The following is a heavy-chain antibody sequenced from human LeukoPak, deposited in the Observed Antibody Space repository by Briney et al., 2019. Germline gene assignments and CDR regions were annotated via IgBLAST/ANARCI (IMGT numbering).Heavy chain of an antibody. CDR1: GFSFRDRY. Sequence: GGSLRLSCAATGFSFRDRYMSWIRQAPGKGMEWVAYISPNSDNIHYADSVKGRFTISRDNAKNSLFLQVNSLRAEDTAVYYCAKQYSSDWNGLAEYFQHWGQGTLLTVSS. J-gene: IGHJ1*01. V-gene: IGHV3-11*04. CDR2: ISPNSDNI. D-gene: IGHD6-19*01. CDR3: AKQYSSDWNGLAEYFQH.